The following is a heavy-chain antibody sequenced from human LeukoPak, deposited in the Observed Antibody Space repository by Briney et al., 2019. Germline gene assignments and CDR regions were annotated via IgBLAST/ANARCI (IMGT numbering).Heavy chain of an antibody. D-gene: IGHD4-17*01. Sequence: SETLSLTCTVSGGPISSTSYYWGWIRQPPGKGLEWVGSIYYSGSTHYNPSLKSRVTISVDTSKNQFSLKLSSVTAADTAVYYCARHENYGDYFDYYMDVWGKGTTVTVSS. CDR2: IYYSGST. CDR3: ARHENYGDYFDYYMDV. V-gene: IGHV4-39*01. CDR1: GGPISSTSYY. J-gene: IGHJ6*03.